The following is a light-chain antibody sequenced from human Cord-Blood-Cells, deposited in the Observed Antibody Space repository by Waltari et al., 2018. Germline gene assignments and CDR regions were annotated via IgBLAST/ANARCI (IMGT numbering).Light chain of an antibody. CDR3: QQYYSTPYT. V-gene: IGKV4-1*01. J-gene: IGKJ2*01. CDR2: WAS. Sequence: DIVMTQSPDSLAVSRGERATINCKPSQSVLYSSNNKNYLAWYQQKPGQPPKLLIYWASTRESGVPDRFSGSGSGTDFTLTISSLQAEDVAVYYCQQYYSTPYTFGQGTKLEIK. CDR1: QSVLYSSNNKNY.